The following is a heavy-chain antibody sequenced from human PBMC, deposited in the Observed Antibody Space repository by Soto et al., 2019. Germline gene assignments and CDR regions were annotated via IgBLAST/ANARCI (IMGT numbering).Heavy chain of an antibody. CDR1: GFTFSDHY. J-gene: IGHJ4*02. Sequence: EVQLVESGGGLVQPGGSLRLSCAASGFTFSDHYMDWVRQAPGKGLEWVGRSRNKANSYTTEYAASVKGRFTISRDDSLYLQMNSLKTEDTAVYYCVRVGSGYNYDYWGQGTLVTVSS. CDR3: VRVGSGYNYDY. D-gene: IGHD5-18*01. CDR2: SRNKANSYTT. V-gene: IGHV3-72*01.